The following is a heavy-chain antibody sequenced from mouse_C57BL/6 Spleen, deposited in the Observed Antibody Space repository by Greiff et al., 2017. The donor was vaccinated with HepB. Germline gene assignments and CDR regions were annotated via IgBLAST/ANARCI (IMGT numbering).Heavy chain of an antibody. CDR1: GYTFTSYW. CDR2: IHPNSGST. D-gene: IGHD1-1*01. CDR3: ARGTAVVATDWCFDV. V-gene: IGHV1-64*01. Sequence: QVQLQQPGAELVKPGASVKLSCKASGYTFTSYWMHWVKQRPGQGLEWIGMIHPNSGSTNYNEKFKSKATLTVDKSSSTAYMQLSSLTSEDSAVYYCARGTAVVATDWCFDVWGTGTTVTVSS. J-gene: IGHJ1*03.